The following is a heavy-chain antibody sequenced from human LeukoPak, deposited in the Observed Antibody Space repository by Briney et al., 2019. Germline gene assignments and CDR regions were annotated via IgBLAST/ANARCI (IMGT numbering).Heavy chain of an antibody. D-gene: IGHD1-26*01. J-gene: IGHJ4*02. CDR3: ARGEWELLFDY. Sequence: ASVKVSCKASGYTFTNYDIHWVRQATGQGLEWMGWMNPNSGDTGYAQKFQGRVIITRNTSISTAYMELRSLRSDDTAVYYCARGEWELLFDYWGQGTLVTVSS. V-gene: IGHV1-8*03. CDR2: MNPNSGDT. CDR1: GYTFTNYD.